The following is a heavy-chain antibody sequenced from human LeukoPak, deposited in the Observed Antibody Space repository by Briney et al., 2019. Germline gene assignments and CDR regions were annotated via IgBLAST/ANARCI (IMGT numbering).Heavy chain of an antibody. CDR1: SGAITGYY. V-gene: IGHV4-59*08. D-gene: IGHD3-22*01. Sequence: SETLSLTCAVSSGAITGYYWSWIRQPPGKGLEWITYFSYGGTTTYNPSLKSRVSISTDTSKNQFSLKLSSVTAADTAVYYCARHPARGYYYDSSLAFEIWGQGTLVTVSS. CDR2: FSYGGTT. CDR3: ARHPARGYYYDSSLAFEI. J-gene: IGHJ3*02.